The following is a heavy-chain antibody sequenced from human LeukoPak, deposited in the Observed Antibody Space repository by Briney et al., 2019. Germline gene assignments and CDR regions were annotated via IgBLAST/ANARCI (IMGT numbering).Heavy chain of an antibody. Sequence: PSETLSLTCAVYGGSFSGYYWSWIRQPPGKGLEWIGEINHSGSTNYNPSLKSRATISVDTSKNQFSLKLSSVTAADTAVYYCARGEGSGWYGGGYYFDYWGQGTLVTVSS. CDR1: GGSFSGYY. D-gene: IGHD6-19*01. CDR2: INHSGST. J-gene: IGHJ4*02. V-gene: IGHV4-34*01. CDR3: ARGEGSGWYGGGYYFDY.